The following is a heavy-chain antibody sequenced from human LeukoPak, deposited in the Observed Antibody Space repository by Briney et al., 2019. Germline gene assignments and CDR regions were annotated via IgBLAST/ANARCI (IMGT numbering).Heavy chain of an antibody. CDR1: GFTFDDYA. D-gene: IGHD1-26*01. CDR3: AKDRVGATSGTFDI. J-gene: IGHJ3*02. V-gene: IGHV3-9*01. CDR2: ISWNSGSI. Sequence: GGSLRLSCAASGFTFDDYAMHWVRQAPGKGLEWVSGISWNSGSIGYADSVKGRFTISRDNAKNSLYLQMNSLRAEDTALYYCAKDRVGATSGTFDIWGQGAMVTVSS.